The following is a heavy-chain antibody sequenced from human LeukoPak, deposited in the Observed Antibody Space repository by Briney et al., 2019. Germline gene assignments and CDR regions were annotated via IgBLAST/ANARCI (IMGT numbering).Heavy chain of an antibody. D-gene: IGHD6-13*01. CDR2: INPSGGRT. V-gene: IGHV1-46*01. Sequence: ASVKVSCKASGYTFTGYYMHWVRQAPGQGLEWMGIINPSGGRTSYAQKFQGRVTMTRDTFTSTVYMELSSLRSEDTAVYYCARDWPGQQADYWGQGTLVTVSS. J-gene: IGHJ4*02. CDR1: GYTFTGYY. CDR3: ARDWPGQQADY.